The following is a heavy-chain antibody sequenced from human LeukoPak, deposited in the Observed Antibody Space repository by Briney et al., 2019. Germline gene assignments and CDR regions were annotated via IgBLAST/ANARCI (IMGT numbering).Heavy chain of an antibody. D-gene: IGHD4-17*01. CDR2: IYLRGNT. CDR1: GGSITSSDF. CDR3: ARGTITTVTDS. Sequence: SETLSLTCTVSGGSITSSDFNWGWVRQPPGKGLEWVGEIYLRGNTNYNPSLESRVTISVDESKTQLSLRLESVTAADTAVYYCARGTITTVTDSWGPGTLVTVSS. J-gene: IGHJ4*02. V-gene: IGHV4-39*07.